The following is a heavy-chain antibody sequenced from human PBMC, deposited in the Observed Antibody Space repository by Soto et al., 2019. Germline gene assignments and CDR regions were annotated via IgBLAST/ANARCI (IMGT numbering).Heavy chain of an antibody. CDR3: SVTTPHVYYYYGMDV. Sequence: GASVKVSCKASGYTFTGYYMHWVRQAPGQGLEWMGWINPNSGGTNYAQKFQGRVTMTRDTSISTAYMELSRLRSDDTAVYYCSVTTPHVYYYYGMDVWGQGTTVTVSS. V-gene: IGHV1-2*02. D-gene: IGHD4-17*01. J-gene: IGHJ6*02. CDR2: INPNSGGT. CDR1: GYTFTGYY.